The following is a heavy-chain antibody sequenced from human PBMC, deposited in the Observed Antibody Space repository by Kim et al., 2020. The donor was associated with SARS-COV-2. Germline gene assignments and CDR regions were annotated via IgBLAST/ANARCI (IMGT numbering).Heavy chain of an antibody. V-gene: IGHV3-30*07. J-gene: IGHJ6*03. Sequence: GRFTISRDNSKNTLYLQMNSLRAEDTAVYYCARVGDYIWGSYRGGYYMDVWGKGTTVTVSS. D-gene: IGHD3-16*02. CDR3: ARVGDYIWGSYRGGYYMDV.